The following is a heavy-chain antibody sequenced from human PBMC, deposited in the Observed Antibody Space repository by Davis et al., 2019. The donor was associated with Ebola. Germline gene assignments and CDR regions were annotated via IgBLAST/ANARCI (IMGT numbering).Heavy chain of an antibody. CDR1: GGSISSYY. D-gene: IGHD3-22*01. V-gene: IGHV4-59*01. CDR3: AKDRPYYYDSSGYSWYFDL. CDR2: TYYSGST. J-gene: IGHJ2*01. Sequence: MPGGSLRLSCTVSGGSISSYYWSWIRQPPGKGLEWIGYTYYSGSTNYNPSLKSRVTISVDTSKNQFSLKLSSVTAADTAVYYCAKDRPYYYDSSGYSWYFDLWGRGTLVTGSS.